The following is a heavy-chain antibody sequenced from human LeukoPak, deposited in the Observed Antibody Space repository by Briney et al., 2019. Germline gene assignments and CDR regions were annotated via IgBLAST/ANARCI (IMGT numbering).Heavy chain of an antibody. J-gene: IGHJ6*03. V-gene: IGHV4-61*02. CDR1: GTSIRSGTYY. CDR2: VSSTGDT. CDR3: AREERLYSSSWYPRPYYYYMDV. Sequence: PSETLSLTCSVSGTSIRSGTYYWGWIRQPAGKGLEWIGRVSSTGDTKYSPSLQGRITISVDTSKNQISLKLTSVTAADTAVYYCAREERLYSSSWYPRPYYYYMDVWGKGTTVTISS. D-gene: IGHD6-13*01.